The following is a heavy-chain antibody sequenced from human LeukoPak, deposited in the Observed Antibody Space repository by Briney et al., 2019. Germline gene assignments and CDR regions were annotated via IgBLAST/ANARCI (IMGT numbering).Heavy chain of an antibody. CDR2: ISNSSRHT. V-gene: IGHV3-21*01. CDR1: GYTLRRYT. J-gene: IGHJ3*02. D-gene: IGHD3-10*01. Sequence: PGGCLRLSCAASGYTLRRYTIIWVSQAPGRGLEWVSSISNSSRHTHYTDSARRRFSISRDNAENSLHLQMNALRAEDTAVYYCAIPTYYYGSARWGDGIDIWGQGTMVTVSS. CDR3: AIPTYYYGSARWGDGIDI.